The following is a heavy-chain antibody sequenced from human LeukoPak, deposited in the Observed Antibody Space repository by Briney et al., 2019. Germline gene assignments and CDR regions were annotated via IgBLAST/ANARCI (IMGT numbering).Heavy chain of an antibody. Sequence: ASVTLSCKTSGYTFTDYYLHWVRQAPGQGLEWMGWINPDSGVTSSAQKFRGRFSMTRGTSISTIYMEVAWLTSEDTAVYYCARADRLDGAPYLIGPWGQGTLVTVSS. V-gene: IGHV1-2*02. CDR3: ARADRLDGAPYLIGP. CDR1: GYTFTDYY. J-gene: IGHJ5*02. CDR2: INPDSGVT. D-gene: IGHD2-21*01.